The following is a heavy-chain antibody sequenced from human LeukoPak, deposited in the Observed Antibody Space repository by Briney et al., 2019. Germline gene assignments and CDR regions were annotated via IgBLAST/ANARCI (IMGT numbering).Heavy chain of an antibody. CDR2: IYHSGST. CDR1: GYSISSGYY. CDR3: ARGPHYYDSSGVDY. Sequence: SETLSLTCTVSGYSISSGYYWGWIRQPPGKGLEGIGSIYHSGSTYYNPSLKSRVTMSVDTSKNQFSLKLSSVTAADTAVYYCARGPHYYDSSGVDYWGQGTLVTVSS. V-gene: IGHV4-38-2*02. D-gene: IGHD3-22*01. J-gene: IGHJ4*02.